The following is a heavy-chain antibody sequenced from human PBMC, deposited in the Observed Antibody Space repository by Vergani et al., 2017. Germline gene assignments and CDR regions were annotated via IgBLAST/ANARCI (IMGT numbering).Heavy chain of an antibody. CDR1: GYTFTSYY. CDR3: ARLGGDGGYSYGNGYYYYYGMDV. CDR2: INPSGGST. J-gene: IGHJ6*02. D-gene: IGHD5-18*01. V-gene: IGHV1-46*01. Sequence: QVQLVQSGAEVKKPGASVKVSYKASGYTFTSYYMHWVRQAPGQGLEWMGIINPSGGSTSYAQKFQGRVTMTRDTSTSTVYMELSSLRSEDTAVYYCARLGGDGGYSYGNGYYYYYGMDVWGQGTTVTVSS.